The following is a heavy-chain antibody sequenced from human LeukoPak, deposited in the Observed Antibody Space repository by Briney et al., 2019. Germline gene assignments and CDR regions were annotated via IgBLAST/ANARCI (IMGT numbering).Heavy chain of an antibody. J-gene: IGHJ4*02. D-gene: IGHD4-11*01. CDR3: ARDRTTVTTSALDY. CDR2: ISGSSNAI. V-gene: IGHV3-48*02. Sequence: GGSLRLSCVASEFSFRSHDMNWVRQAPGKGLEWVSYISGSSNAIYYADSVKGRFTISRDNAKNSLYLQMNSLRDEDTAVYYCARDRTTVTTSALDYRGQGTLVTVSS. CDR1: EFSFRSHD.